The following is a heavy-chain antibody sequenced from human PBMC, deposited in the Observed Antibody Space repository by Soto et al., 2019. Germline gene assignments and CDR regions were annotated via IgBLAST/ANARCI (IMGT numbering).Heavy chain of an antibody. CDR1: GGSISSGGYY. D-gene: IGHD5-12*01. CDR3: ARGMGGYDLLFHYYYYMDV. V-gene: IGHV4-31*03. CDR2: IYYSGST. Sequence: QVQLQESGPGLVKPSQTLSLTCTVSGGSISSGGYYWSWIRQHPGKGLEWIGYIYYSGSTYYNPSLKSRVTISVDTSKNQFSLKLSSVTAADTAVYYCARGMGGYDLLFHYYYYMDVWGKGTTVTVSS. J-gene: IGHJ6*03.